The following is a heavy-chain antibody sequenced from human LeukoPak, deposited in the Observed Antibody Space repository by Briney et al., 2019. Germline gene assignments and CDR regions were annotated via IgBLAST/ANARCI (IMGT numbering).Heavy chain of an antibody. V-gene: IGHV1-46*03. CDR1: GYTFTSYY. CDR3: ARDSAHYYDSSGRRKNWFDP. CDR2: INPSGGST. Sequence: ASVKVSXKASGYTFTSYYMHWVRQAPGQGLEWMGIINPSGGSTSYAQKFQGRVTMTRDTSTSTVYMELSSLRSEDTAVYYCARDSAHYYDSSGRRKNWFDPWGQGTLVTVSS. D-gene: IGHD3-22*01. J-gene: IGHJ5*02.